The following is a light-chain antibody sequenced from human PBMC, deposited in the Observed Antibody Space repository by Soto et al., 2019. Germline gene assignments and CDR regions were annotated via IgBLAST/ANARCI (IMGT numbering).Light chain of an antibody. CDR3: QQRSKWPPLFT. Sequence: EVVLRQSPATLSLSPGERATLSCRASQSGTTYLAWYQQKPGQSPRLLIYDTSNRATGIPARFSGSGSGTDFTLTISRLEPEDFAIYYCQQRSKWPPLFTFGPGTKVDIK. CDR2: DTS. V-gene: IGKV3-11*01. CDR1: QSGTTY. J-gene: IGKJ3*01.